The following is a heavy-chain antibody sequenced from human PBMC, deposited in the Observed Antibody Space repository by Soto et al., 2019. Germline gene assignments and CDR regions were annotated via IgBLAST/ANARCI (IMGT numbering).Heavy chain of an antibody. J-gene: IGHJ6*02. CDR3: ARGCYDCQQYGMAV. D-gene: IGHD3-3*01. Sequence: QVQLVQSGAEVKKPGSSVKVSCKASGGTFSSYAISWVRQAPGQGLEWMGGSIPIFGTANYAQKFQGRVTLTAEESTSTADMERSSRRSEDTAVYYCARGCYDCQQYGMAVWGQGTTVTVSS. CDR2: SIPIFGTA. V-gene: IGHV1-69*12. CDR1: GGTFSSYA.